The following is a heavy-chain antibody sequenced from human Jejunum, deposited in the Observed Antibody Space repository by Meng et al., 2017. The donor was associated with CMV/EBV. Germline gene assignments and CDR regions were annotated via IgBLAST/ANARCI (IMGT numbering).Heavy chain of an antibody. CDR2: LYNGDRT. J-gene: IGHJ4*02. V-gene: IGHV3-53*01. D-gene: IGHD1-14*01. CDR3: ARENPPDY. CDR1: GVNLNTNY. Sequence: SVALSCVVSGVNLNTNYVSWVRQAPGKGLEWVSVLYNGDRTYYADSAKGRFTISRDNSKSTVYLQMNRLTVDDTAVYYCARENPPDYWGQGTLVTVSS.